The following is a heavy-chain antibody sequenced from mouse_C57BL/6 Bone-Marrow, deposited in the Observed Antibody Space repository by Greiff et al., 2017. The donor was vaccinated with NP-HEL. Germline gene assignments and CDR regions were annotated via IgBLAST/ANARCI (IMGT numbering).Heavy chain of an antibody. V-gene: IGHV14-1*01. J-gene: IGHJ3*01. CDR1: GFNIKDYY. Sequence: EVQRVESGAELVRPGASVKLSCTASGFNIKDYYMHWVKQRPEQGLEWIGRIDPEDGDTEYAPKFQGKATMTADTSSNTAYLQLSSLTSEDTAVYYCTSYYYGSRTFAYWGQGTLVTVSA. D-gene: IGHD1-1*01. CDR2: IDPEDGDT. CDR3: TSYYYGSRTFAY.